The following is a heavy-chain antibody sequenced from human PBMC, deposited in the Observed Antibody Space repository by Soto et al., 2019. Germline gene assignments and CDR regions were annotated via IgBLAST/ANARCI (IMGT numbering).Heavy chain of an antibody. D-gene: IGHD2-15*01. CDR1: TFTGYY. CDR3: ARARGDCSGGSCDSVFYYYYMDV. CDR2: INPNSGGT. Sequence: TFTGYYMHWVRQAPGQGLEWMGWINPNSGGTNYAQKFQGWVTMTRDTSISTAYMELSRLRSDDTAVYYCARARGDCSGGSCDSVFYYYYMDVWGKGTTVTVSS. V-gene: IGHV1-2*04. J-gene: IGHJ6*03.